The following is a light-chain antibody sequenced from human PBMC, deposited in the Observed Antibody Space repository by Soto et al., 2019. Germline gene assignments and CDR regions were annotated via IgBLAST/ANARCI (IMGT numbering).Light chain of an antibody. J-gene: IGKJ2*01. CDR3: QQSYTIPYT. V-gene: IGKV1-39*01. Sequence: DLQMTQSPSSLPASVGDRVTLTCRASQSISTYLNWYQQKPGKAPKLLIYAASSLQSGVPSRLSGSGSGTDCTLTISSLQPEDFATYYCQQSYTIPYTFGQGTKLEIK. CDR1: QSISTY. CDR2: AAS.